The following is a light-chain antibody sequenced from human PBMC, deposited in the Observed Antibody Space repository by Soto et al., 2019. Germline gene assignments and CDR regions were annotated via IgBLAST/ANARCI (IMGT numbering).Light chain of an antibody. CDR1: QSVSSSY. V-gene: IGKV3D-20*02. Sequence: EIVLTQSPCTLSLSPGERDTLSCRASQSVSSSYLAWYQQKPGQAPRLLIYGASTRATGIPDRFSGSGSGTDFTLTISSLEPEDFAVYYCQQRSNWPPTFGQGTRLEIK. J-gene: IGKJ5*01. CDR3: QQRSNWPPT. CDR2: GAS.